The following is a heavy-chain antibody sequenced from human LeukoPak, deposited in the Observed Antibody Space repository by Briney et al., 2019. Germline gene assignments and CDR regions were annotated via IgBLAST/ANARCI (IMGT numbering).Heavy chain of an antibody. D-gene: IGHD2-21*01. CDR3: ARGLIPDY. V-gene: IGHV4-39*01. Sequence: SETLSLTCTVSGGSISSSRCYWGWIRQPPGKGLEWIGSIYYSGSTYYSPSLKSRGTISLDTSKNQFSLKLSSVTAADTAVYYCARGLIPDYWGQGTLVTVSS. CDR1: GGSISSSRCY. J-gene: IGHJ4*02. CDR2: IYYSGST.